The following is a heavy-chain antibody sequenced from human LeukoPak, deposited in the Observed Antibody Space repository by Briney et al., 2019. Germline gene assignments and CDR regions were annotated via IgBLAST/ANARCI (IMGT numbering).Heavy chain of an antibody. CDR3: AKYGSGTYYNGLH. Sequence: GGSLRLSCAASGFTFSSYAMTWVRQAPGKGLQWVSTISVSGENTYYADSVKGRFTISRDISKSTLYLQMNSLRDEDTALYYCAKYGSGTYYNGLHRGQGTLVTVSS. CDR1: GFTFSSYA. V-gene: IGHV3-23*01. CDR2: ISVSGENT. J-gene: IGHJ4*02. D-gene: IGHD3-10*01.